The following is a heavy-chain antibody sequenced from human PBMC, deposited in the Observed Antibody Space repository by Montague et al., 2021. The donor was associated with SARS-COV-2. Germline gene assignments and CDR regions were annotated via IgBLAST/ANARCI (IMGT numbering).Heavy chain of an antibody. CDR1: GGSFSGYY. D-gene: IGHD3-10*01. V-gene: IGHV4-34*01. CDR3: ARRGSSVWGVTVSAELDY. CDR2: INQSGRT. J-gene: IGHJ4*02. Sequence: SETLSLTCAVNGGSFSGYYWNWIRQPPEKGLEWIGEINQSGRTNNNPSLKSRVIISVDTSKNQFSLKLSSVTAADTAVYYCARRGSSVWGVTVSAELDYWGQGILVIVSS.